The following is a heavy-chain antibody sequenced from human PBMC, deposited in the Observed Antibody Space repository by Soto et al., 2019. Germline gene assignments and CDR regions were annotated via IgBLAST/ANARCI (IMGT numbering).Heavy chain of an antibody. V-gene: IGHV1-2*02. J-gene: IGHJ6*04. CDR2: INPNSGST. CDR1: GYTFTGYY. Sequence: QVQLVQSGAEVKKPGASVKVSCKASGYTFTGYYMHWVRQAPGQGLEWMGGINPNSGSTNYAQKCQGRVTMTRDTSISTAYMALSRLRSDETAVSYSATWGETGLTDYCYYGLDVWGKVPTVNVAS. CDR3: ATWGETGLTDYCYYGLDV. D-gene: IGHD3-16*01.